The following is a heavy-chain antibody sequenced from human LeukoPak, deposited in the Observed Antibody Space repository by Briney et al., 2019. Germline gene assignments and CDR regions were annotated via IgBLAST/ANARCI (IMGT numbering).Heavy chain of an antibody. V-gene: IGHV4-59*12. CDR2: IYFSGST. CDR1: GGSISSYY. CDR3: ARAPCGGGTCYDSRGWFDP. J-gene: IGHJ5*02. D-gene: IGHD2-15*01. Sequence: SETLSLTCTVSGGSISSYYWSWIRQPPGKGLEWIGNIYFSGSTYYKQSLKSRVTISVDTSKNQFSLKLRSVTAADTAVYYCARAPCGGGTCYDSRGWFDPWGQGTLVTVSS.